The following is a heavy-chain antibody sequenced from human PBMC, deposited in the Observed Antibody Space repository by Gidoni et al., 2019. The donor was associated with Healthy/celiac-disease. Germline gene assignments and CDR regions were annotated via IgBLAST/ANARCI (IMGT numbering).Heavy chain of an antibody. J-gene: IGHJ4*02. D-gene: IGHD6-19*01. CDR2: TSCSGGST. CDR1: GFTFSRYA. CDR3: AKDGIAVAAVY. V-gene: IGHV3-23*01. Sequence: EVQLFEAGVGLVPPGGSLRLSCASSGFTFSRYAMSWIRQAPGKGLELVSATSCSGGSTYYSDSVKGRFTISRDNSKTTLYLQMNSLRAEDTAVYYCAKDGIAVAAVYWGQGTLVTVSS.